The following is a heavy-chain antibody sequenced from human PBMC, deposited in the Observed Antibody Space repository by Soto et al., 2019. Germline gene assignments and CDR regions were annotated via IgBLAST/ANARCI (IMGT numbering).Heavy chain of an antibody. CDR3: ARALSFGSGTFDY. CDR2: INPDSGGT. Sequence: QVQLVQSGAEVKKPGASVKVSCKASGYTFTAYYMHWVRQAPGQGLEWMGCINPDSGGTKYAQKCQGRVTMTRDTSITTAYRDLSSLRSDDTAFYYCARALSFGSGTFDYWGQGTLVTVSS. CDR1: GYTFTAYY. D-gene: IGHD1-26*01. J-gene: IGHJ4*02. V-gene: IGHV1-2*02.